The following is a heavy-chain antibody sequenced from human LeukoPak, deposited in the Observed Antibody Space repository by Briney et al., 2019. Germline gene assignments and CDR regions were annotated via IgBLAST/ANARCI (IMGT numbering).Heavy chain of an antibody. CDR1: GGTFNSYA. Sequence: SVKVSCKASGGTFNSYAISWVRQAPGQGLEWMGGIIPIFGTANYAQKFQGRVTITADESTSTAYMELSSLRSEDTAVYYCATGGQPYYPDYYYGMDVWGKGTTVTVSS. V-gene: IGHV1-69*13. CDR2: IIPIFGTA. D-gene: IGHD1-26*01. CDR3: ATGGQPYYPDYYYGMDV. J-gene: IGHJ6*04.